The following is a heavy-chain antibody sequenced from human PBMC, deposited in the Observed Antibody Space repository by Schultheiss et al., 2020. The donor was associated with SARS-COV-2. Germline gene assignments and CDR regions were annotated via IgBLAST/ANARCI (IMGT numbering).Heavy chain of an antibody. D-gene: IGHD4-17*01. CDR1: GFTFSSYA. J-gene: IGHJ6*02. V-gene: IGHV3-30-3*01. CDR2: ISYDGSNK. CDR3: AREYGPYGMDV. Sequence: GGSLRLSCAASGFTFSSYAMHWVRQAPGKGLEWVAVISYDGSNKYYADSVKGRFTISRDNSKNTLYLQMNSLRAEDTAVYYCAREYGPYGMDVWGQGTTVTVSS.